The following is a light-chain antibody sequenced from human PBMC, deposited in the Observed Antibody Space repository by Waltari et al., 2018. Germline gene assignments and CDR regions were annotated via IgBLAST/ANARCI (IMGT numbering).Light chain of an antibody. CDR3: LVWDNGSDHWV. J-gene: IGLJ3*02. V-gene: IGLV3-21*02. Sequence: SYVLTQPPSVSVAPGQTARITCGADNIATKTVYWYQQKPGQAPVLVISEDTNRPSGIPDRFSGAASGNPATLTVRRVEPGDAAVYYCLVWDNGSDHWVFGGGTKLTVL. CDR2: EDT. CDR1: NIATKT.